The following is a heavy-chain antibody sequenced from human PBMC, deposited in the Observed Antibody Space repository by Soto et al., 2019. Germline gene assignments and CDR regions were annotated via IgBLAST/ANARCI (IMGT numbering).Heavy chain of an antibody. CDR2: IYYTGST. CDR1: GGSISSGGYY. V-gene: IGHV4-61*08. CDR3: ARDLWGYCGTDCYPLDV. D-gene: IGHD2-21*02. Sequence: SETLSLTCTVSGGSISSGGYYWSWIRQHPGKGLEWIGYIYYTGSTVYNPSFKSRVTISVDTSKNQFSLKLNSVTAADTAVYYCARDLWGYCGTDCYPLDVWGQGTTVTVSS. J-gene: IGHJ6*02.